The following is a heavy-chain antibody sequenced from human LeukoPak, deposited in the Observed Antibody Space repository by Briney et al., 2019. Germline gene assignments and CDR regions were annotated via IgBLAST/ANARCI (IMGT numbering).Heavy chain of an antibody. D-gene: IGHD6-13*01. V-gene: IGHV4-34*01. CDR3: ARTGYSSTWSPLNHFDY. Sequence: KPSETLSLTCAVYGGSFSGYYWSWIRQPPGKGLEWIGEINHSGSTNYNPSLKSRVTISVDTSKNQFSLKLSSLSAADTATYYCARTGYSSTWSPLNHFDYWGQGLLVTVST. J-gene: IGHJ4*02. CDR2: INHSGST. CDR1: GGSFSGYY.